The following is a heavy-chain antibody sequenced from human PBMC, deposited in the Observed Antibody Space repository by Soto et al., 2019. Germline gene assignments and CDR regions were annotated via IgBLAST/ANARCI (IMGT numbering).Heavy chain of an antibody. CDR1: GYRFIDYW. Sequence: GESLKISCKGSGYRFIDYWIGWVRQMPGKGLEWMGIIYPGDSDTNYSPSFQGHVTISADKSISTAYLQWSSLKASDTAMYYCARLEDYGGNSALDYWGQGTRVTVS. CDR2: IYPGDSDT. D-gene: IGHD4-17*01. J-gene: IGHJ4*02. CDR3: ARLEDYGGNSALDY. V-gene: IGHV5-51*01.